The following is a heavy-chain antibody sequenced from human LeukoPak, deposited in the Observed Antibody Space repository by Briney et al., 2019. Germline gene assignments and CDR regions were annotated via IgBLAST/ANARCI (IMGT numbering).Heavy chain of an antibody. D-gene: IGHD3-16*01. CDR3: AGSGGFTSPQNY. Sequence: SETLSLTCTVSGGSVSSYYWSWIRQPPGKGLEWIGCISYTGGTNYTPSLKSRVTISLDTSENQFSLKLNSVTAADTALYYCAGSGGFTSPQNYWGQGTLVTV. CDR2: ISYTGGT. V-gene: IGHV4-59*02. J-gene: IGHJ4*02. CDR1: GGSVSSYY.